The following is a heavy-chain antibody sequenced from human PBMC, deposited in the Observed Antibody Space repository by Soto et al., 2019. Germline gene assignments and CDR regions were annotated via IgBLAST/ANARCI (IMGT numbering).Heavy chain of an antibody. D-gene: IGHD6-6*01. CDR1: GFTFSSYG. Sequence: GGSLRLSCAASGFTFSSYGMHWVRQAPGKGLEWVAVIWYDGSNKYYADSVKGRFTIPRDNSKNTLYLQMNSLRAEDTAVYYCARDFSYSSSSLFDYWGQGTLVTVSS. J-gene: IGHJ4*02. CDR3: ARDFSYSSSSLFDY. CDR2: IWYDGSNK. V-gene: IGHV3-33*08.